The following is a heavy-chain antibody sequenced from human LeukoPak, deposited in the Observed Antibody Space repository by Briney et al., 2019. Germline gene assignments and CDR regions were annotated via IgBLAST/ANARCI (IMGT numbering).Heavy chain of an antibody. J-gene: IGHJ4*02. CDR1: GYTFTGYY. V-gene: IGHV1-2*02. Sequence: GASVKVSCKASGYTFTGYYMHWVRQASGQGLEWMGWINPNSGGTNYAQKFQGRVTMTRDMSISTAYMELSRLRSDDTAVYYCARDLRAAAGQYYFDYWGQGTLVTVSS. CDR2: INPNSGGT. D-gene: IGHD6-13*01. CDR3: ARDLRAAAGQYYFDY.